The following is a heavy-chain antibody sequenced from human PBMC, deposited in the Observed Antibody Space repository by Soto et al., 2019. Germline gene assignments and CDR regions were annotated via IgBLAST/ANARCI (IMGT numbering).Heavy chain of an antibody. CDR3: ARVALRYFDWLSTFDY. V-gene: IGHV1-3*01. Sequence: QVQLVQSGAEVKKPGASVKVSCKASGYTFTSYAMHWVRQAPGQRLEWMGWINAGNGNTKYSQKLQGRVTITRDTSASTAYMELSSLRSEDTAVYYCARVALRYFDWLSTFDYWGQGTLVTVSS. CDR2: INAGNGNT. D-gene: IGHD3-9*01. J-gene: IGHJ4*02. CDR1: GYTFTSYA.